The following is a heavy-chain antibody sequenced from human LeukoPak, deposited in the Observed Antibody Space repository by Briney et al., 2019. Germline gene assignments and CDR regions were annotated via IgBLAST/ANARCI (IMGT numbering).Heavy chain of an antibody. J-gene: IGHJ5*02. V-gene: IGHV4-59*08. CDR1: SASVKTYY. D-gene: IGHD2-2*01. Sequence: SETLSLTCTVSSASVKTYYWSWIRQPPGKGLEWIGYIFYSGSTNYNPSLKSQVTISVDTSKNQFSLKLSSVTAADTAVYYCARQGLGYCSSTSCYLEWFDPWGQGTLVTVSS. CDR2: IFYSGST. CDR3: ARQGLGYCSSTSCYLEWFDP.